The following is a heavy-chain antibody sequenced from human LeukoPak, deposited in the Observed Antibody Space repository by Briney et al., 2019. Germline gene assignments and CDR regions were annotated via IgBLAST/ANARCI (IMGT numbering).Heavy chain of an antibody. CDR2: IYPGDSNT. D-gene: IGHD4-17*01. V-gene: IGHV5-51*01. J-gene: IGHJ2*01. CDR1: GYNFTNYW. Sequence: GESLKISCQGSGYNFTNYWIAWVRQMPGKGLEGMGIIYPGDSNTRYSPSFQGHVTISADKSISTAYLQCSSLTASDSAIYLCARPAKGTVSGLWYFDLWGRGTLVTVSS. CDR3: ARPAKGTVSGLWYFDL.